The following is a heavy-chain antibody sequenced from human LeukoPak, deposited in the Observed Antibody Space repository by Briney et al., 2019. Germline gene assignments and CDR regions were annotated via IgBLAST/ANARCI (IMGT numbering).Heavy chain of an antibody. J-gene: IGHJ2*01. V-gene: IGHV1-3*01. D-gene: IGHD6-13*01. CDR2: INAGNGNT. CDR1: GYTFTSYA. Sequence: ASVKVSCKASGYTFTSYAMHWVRQAPGQRLEWMGWINAGNGNTKYPQKFQGRVTITRDTSASTAYMELSSLRSEDTAVYYCARDQGIIAAAGYWYFDLWGRGTLVTVSS. CDR3: ARDQGIIAAAGYWYFDL.